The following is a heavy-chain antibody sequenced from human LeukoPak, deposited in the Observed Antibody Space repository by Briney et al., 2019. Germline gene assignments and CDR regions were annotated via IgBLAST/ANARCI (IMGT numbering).Heavy chain of an antibody. J-gene: IGHJ4*02. CDR1: GGSISSYY. Sequence: PSETLSLTCTVSGGSISSYYWSWIRQPPGKGLEWIGYIYYSGSTNYNPSLKSRVTISVDTSKNQFSLKLSSVPAADTAVYYCARVSGSSGWYLMLGFDYGGQGTLVTVSS. D-gene: IGHD6-19*01. CDR3: ARVSGSSGWYLMLGFDY. V-gene: IGHV4-59*01. CDR2: IYYSGST.